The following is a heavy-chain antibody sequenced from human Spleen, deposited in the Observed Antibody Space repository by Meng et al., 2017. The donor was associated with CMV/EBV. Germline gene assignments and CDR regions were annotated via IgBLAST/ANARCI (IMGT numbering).Heavy chain of an antibody. D-gene: IGHD5-18*01. CDR3: ARQGTAWNYYYYGMDV. CDR2: IYPGDSDT. CDR1: GYSFTSYW. V-gene: IGHV5-51*01. Sequence: KVSCKGSGYSFTSYWIGWVRQMPGKGLEWVGIIYPGDSDTRYSPSFQGQVTISADKSISTAYLQWSSLKASDTAMYYCARQGTAWNYYYYGMDVWGQGTTVTVSS. J-gene: IGHJ6*02.